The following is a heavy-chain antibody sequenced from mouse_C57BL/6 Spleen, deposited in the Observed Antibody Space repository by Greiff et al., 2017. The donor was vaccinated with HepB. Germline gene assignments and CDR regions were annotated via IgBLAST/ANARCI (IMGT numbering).Heavy chain of an antibody. CDR2: IHPNSGST. J-gene: IGHJ4*01. Sequence: QVHVKQPGAELVKPGASVKLSCKASGYTFTSYWMHWVKQRPGQGLEWIGMIHPNSGSTNYNEKFKSKATLTVDKSSSTAYMQLSSLTSEDSAVYYCLYSNYDYYAMDYWGQGTSVTVSS. CDR3: LYSNYDYYAMDY. CDR1: GYTFTSYW. V-gene: IGHV1-64*01. D-gene: IGHD2-5*01.